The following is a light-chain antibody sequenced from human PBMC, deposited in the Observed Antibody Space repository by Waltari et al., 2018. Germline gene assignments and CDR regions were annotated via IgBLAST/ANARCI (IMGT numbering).Light chain of an antibody. CDR2: DAS. V-gene: IGKV3-11*01. Sequence: DIVLTQSPATLSLLPGKSATPSCRASQSVSSFLTWYQQKPGQAPRLLIYDASNRATGIPARFSGSGSGTDFTLTISSLEPEDFAVYYCQQRSNWPLTFGQGTRLEIK. CDR3: QQRSNWPLT. CDR1: QSVSSF. J-gene: IGKJ5*01.